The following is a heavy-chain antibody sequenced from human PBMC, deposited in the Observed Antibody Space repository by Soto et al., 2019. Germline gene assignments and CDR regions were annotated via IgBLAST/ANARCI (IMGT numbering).Heavy chain of an antibody. CDR3: ARVGAVGIYYFDY. Sequence: QVQLVESGGGLVKPGGSRRLSCAASGFTFSDSYMAWIRRAPGRGREWISYISGSTTGIYYADSVKGRFTISRDNAKTSLYLQMSSLRAEDTAVYYCARVGAVGIYYFDYWGQGTLVTVSS. V-gene: IGHV3-11*01. CDR2: ISGSTTGI. J-gene: IGHJ4*02. CDR1: GFTFSDSY. D-gene: IGHD6-13*01.